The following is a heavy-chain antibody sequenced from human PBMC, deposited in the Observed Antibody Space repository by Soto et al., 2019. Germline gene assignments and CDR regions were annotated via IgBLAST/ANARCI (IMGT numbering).Heavy chain of an antibody. V-gene: IGHV4-34*01. CDR2: INHVAHT. D-gene: IGHD5-18*01. J-gene: IGHJ4*02. Sequence: QVQLQQWGAGLLKPSETLSLTCAVYGAPLSGYYWSWIRQSPGKGLEWIGEINHVAHTSYNPSLKSRVIISVDTAKKQFSLKLTSVTAADTAVYYCGRGGRTPMVIAYWGQGTLVTVSS. CDR1: GAPLSGYY. CDR3: GRGGRTPMVIAY.